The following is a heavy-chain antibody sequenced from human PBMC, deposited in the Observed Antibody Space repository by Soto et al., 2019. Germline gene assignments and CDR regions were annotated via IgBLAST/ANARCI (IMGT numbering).Heavy chain of an antibody. Sequence: SETLSLTCAVSGGSISSGGYSWSWIRQPPGKGLEWIGYIYHSGSTYYNPSLKSRVTISVDRSKNQFSLKLSSVTAADTAVYYCARGDCSSTSCSSTPMSWFDPWGQGTLVTVSS. V-gene: IGHV4-30-2*01. J-gene: IGHJ5*02. D-gene: IGHD2-2*01. CDR3: ARGDCSSTSCSSTPMSWFDP. CDR2: IYHSGST. CDR1: GGSISSGGYS.